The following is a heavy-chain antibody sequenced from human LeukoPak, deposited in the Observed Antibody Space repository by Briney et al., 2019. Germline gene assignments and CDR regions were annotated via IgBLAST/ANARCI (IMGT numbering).Heavy chain of an antibody. CDR3: AKDKMRGASNYFDY. CDR1: GFTFRSYG. J-gene: IGHJ4*02. D-gene: IGHD1-26*01. V-gene: IGHV3-30*18. CDR2: IPYDGRNK. Sequence: GGSLRLSCAASGFTFRSYGLHWVRQAPGKGLGWVAVIPYDGRNKYYADSVKGRFTISRDNSKNTLYLQMNSLRAEDTAVYYCAKDKMRGASNYFDYWGQGTLVTVSS.